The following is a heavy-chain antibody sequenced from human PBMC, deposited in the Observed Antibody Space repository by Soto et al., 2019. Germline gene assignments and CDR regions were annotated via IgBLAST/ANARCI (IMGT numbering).Heavy chain of an antibody. V-gene: IGHV3-23*01. CDR2: ISGSGGST. J-gene: IGHJ3*02. D-gene: IGHD3-22*01. CDR1: GFTFSSYA. CDR3: ASSITMIVVVKEDDAFDI. Sequence: EVQLLESGGGLVQPGGSLRLSCAASGFTFSSYAVSWVRQAPGKGLEWVSAISGSGGSTYYADSVKGRFTISRDNSKNTLYLQMNSLRAEDTAVYYCASSITMIVVVKEDDAFDIWGQGTMVTVSS.